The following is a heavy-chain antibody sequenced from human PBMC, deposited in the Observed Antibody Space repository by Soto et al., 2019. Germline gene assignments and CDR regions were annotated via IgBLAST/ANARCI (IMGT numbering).Heavy chain of an antibody. CDR2: ISGSGGST. V-gene: IGHV3-23*01. CDR3: AKNLFRQWLPPDAFDI. Sequence: GGSLRLSCAASGFTFSSYAMSWVRQAPGKGLEWVSAISGSGGSTYYADSVKGRFTISRDNSKNTLYLQMNSLRAEDTAVYYCAKNLFRQWLPPDAFDIWGQGTMVTVSS. D-gene: IGHD6-19*01. J-gene: IGHJ3*02. CDR1: GFTFSSYA.